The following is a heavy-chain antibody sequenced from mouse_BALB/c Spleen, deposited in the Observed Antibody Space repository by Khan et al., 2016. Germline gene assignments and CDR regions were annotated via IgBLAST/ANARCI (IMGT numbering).Heavy chain of an antibody. J-gene: IGHJ4*01. CDR2: INPSTGYT. Sequence: QVQLQQSGAELAKPGASVKMSCKASGYTFTSYWMHWVKQRPGQGLEWIGYINPSTGYTEYNQKFKDKATLTAEKSSSTAYKQRSSLTSEGSAVYYCERDGYYVYYYAMYYWGQGTSVTVSS. V-gene: IGHV1-7*01. D-gene: IGHD2-3*01. CDR1: GYTFTSYW. CDR3: ERDGYYVYYYAMYY.